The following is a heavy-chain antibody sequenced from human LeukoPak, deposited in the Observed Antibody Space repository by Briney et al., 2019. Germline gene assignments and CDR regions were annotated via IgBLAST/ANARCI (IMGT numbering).Heavy chain of an antibody. CDR3: VRAVGPTPDY. CDR1: GYTFINYD. J-gene: IGHJ4*02. D-gene: IGHD1-26*01. CDR2: MNPKNGNT. Sequence: VASVKVSCKASGYTFINYDINWARQAPGQGLEWMGWMNPKNGNTGYTQKFQGRVTMTRNTSKSTAYMELSSLRSEDTAVYYCVRAVGPTPDYWGQGTLVTVSS. V-gene: IGHV1-8*01.